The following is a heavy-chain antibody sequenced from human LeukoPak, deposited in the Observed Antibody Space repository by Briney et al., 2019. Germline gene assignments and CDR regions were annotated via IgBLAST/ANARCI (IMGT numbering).Heavy chain of an antibody. CDR2: ISAYNGDT. J-gene: IGHJ4*02. D-gene: IGHD5-12*01. Sequence: ASVKVSCTASGYTFTSYDISWVRQAPGQGLEWLGWISAYNGDTNYAQKLQGRVTMTIDTSTTTAYMELRSLRSDDTGVYYCARDRRWGFSGYELDYWGQGTLVTVSS. CDR3: ARDRRWGFSGYELDY. V-gene: IGHV1-18*01. CDR1: GYTFTSYD.